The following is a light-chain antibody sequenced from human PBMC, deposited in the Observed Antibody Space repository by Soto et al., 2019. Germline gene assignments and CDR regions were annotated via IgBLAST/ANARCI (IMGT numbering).Light chain of an antibody. CDR2: LGS. J-gene: IGKJ2*01. V-gene: IGKV2-28*01. Sequence: DIVMTQSPLSLPVTPGEPASISCRSSQSLLASNGYNYLDWYVQKPGQSPQLLISLGSNRASGVRDRFSGSGSGTDFTLNIRRVEAEDVGVYYCMQALQSLRTFGQGTKLEIK. CDR1: QSLLASNGYNY. CDR3: MQALQSLRT.